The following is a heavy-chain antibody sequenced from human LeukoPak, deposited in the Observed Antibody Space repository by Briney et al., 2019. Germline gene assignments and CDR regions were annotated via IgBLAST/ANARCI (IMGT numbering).Heavy chain of an antibody. CDR1: GFTFSSYG. D-gene: IGHD6-13*01. CDR3: ARDTYSSSYFDH. CDR2: IWYDGGNK. V-gene: IGHV3-33*01. Sequence: GGSLRLSCAASGFTFSSYGMHWVRQAPGKGLEWVAVIWYDGGNKYYADSVKGRFTISRDNSKNTLYLQMNSLRAEDTAVYYCARDTYSSSYFDHWGQGTLVTVSS. J-gene: IGHJ4*02.